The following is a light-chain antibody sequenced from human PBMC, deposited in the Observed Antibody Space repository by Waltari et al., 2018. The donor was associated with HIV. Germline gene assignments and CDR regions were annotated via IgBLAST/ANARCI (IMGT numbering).Light chain of an antibody. CDR3: QVWDRSSDQVI. Sequence: YELTQPPSVSVAPGQTAMITCGGNNLESKSVQWYQQKPGHAPVLVIYFDLDRPSGMPDGCSGSVSVNTATLTISRVDAGDEADYYCQVWDRSSDQVIFGGGTKLTVL. V-gene: IGLV3-21*04. CDR2: FDL. CDR1: NLESKS. J-gene: IGLJ2*01.